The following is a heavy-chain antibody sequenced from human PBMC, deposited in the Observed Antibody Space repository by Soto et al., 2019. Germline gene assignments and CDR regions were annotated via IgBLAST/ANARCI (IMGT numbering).Heavy chain of an antibody. CDR2: ISAYSGKT. V-gene: IGHV1-18*01. J-gene: IGHJ4*02. CDR1: GYTVTTYG. CDR3: ARDPYLGDHQY. D-gene: IGHD3-16*01. Sequence: QVQLVQSGGEVKKPGASVKVSCKTSGYTVTTYGISWVRQAPGQGLEWVGWISAYSGKTHYAQKFQGKVTMTTDTSTNTAYLELWSLRSDDTAVYYCARDPYLGDHQYWGQGTLVTVSS.